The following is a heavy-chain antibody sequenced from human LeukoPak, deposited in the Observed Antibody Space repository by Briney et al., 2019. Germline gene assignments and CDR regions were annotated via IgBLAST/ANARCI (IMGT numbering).Heavy chain of an antibody. V-gene: IGHV3-30-3*01. CDR1: GFTFSSNA. CDR2: ISSDGNNQ. CDR3: AKDTGYYYDSSGYWY. Sequence: GGSLRLSCAASGFTFSSNAMNWVRQAPGKGLGWVAVISSDGNNQYYADSVKGRFTISRDNSKNTVYLQMNSLRAEDTAVYYCAKDTGYYYDSSGYWYWGQGTLVTVSS. J-gene: IGHJ4*02. D-gene: IGHD3-22*01.